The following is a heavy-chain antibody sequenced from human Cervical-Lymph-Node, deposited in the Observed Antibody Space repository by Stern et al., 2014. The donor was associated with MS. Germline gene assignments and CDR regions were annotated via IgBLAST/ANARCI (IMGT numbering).Heavy chain of an antibody. Sequence: VQLVESGADVKKPGSSVRVSCKASGGISWLRQAPGQGLEWMGGIIPFVGTGTVNYAQNFQGRLTIIADTSTNTTYMELSSLRLDAPAVYYCARGAGDNWFDPWGQGTLVSVSS. CDR3: ARGAGDNWFDP. CDR2: IIPFVGTGTV. J-gene: IGHJ5*02. V-gene: IGHV1-69*06. CDR1: GG. D-gene: IGHD3-10*01.